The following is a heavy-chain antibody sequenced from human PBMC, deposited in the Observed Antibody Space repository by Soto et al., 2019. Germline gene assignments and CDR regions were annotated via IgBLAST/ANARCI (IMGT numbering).Heavy chain of an antibody. D-gene: IGHD6-13*01. J-gene: IGHJ6*02. CDR2: IYWNDDK. V-gene: IGHV2-5*01. CDR1: GFSLSTSGVG. Sequence: SGPTLVNPTQTLTLTCTFSGFSLSTSGVGVGWIRQPPGKALEWLALIYWNDDKRYSPSLKSRLTITKDTSKNQVVLTMTNMDPVDTATYYCAHSRRYSSSWYRTSDYYYYGMDGWGQGTTVTVSS. CDR3: AHSRRYSSSWYRTSDYYYYGMDG.